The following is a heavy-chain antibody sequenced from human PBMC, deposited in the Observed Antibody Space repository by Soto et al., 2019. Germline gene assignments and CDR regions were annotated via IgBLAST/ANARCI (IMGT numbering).Heavy chain of an antibody. CDR3: ARGMRIFGVVTRKWFDP. Sequence: PSETLSLPCTVSGGSISSGDYYWSWIRQPPGKGLEWIGYIYYSGSTYYNPSLKSRVTISVDTSKDQFSLKLSSVTAADTAVYYCARGMRIFGVVTRKWFDPSGQGTLVTVSS. CDR2: IYYSGST. D-gene: IGHD3-3*01. V-gene: IGHV4-30-4*01. CDR1: GGSISSGDYY. J-gene: IGHJ5*02.